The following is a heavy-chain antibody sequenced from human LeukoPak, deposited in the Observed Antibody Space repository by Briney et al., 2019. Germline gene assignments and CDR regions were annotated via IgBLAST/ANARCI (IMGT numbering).Heavy chain of an antibody. Sequence: ASVKVSCKASGYTFTGYYMHWVRQAPGQGLEWMGWINPNSGGTNYAQKFQGRVTMIRDTSISTAYMELSRLRSDDTAVYYCARGNYGGNDGDAFDIWGQGTMVTVSS. CDR2: INPNSGGT. V-gene: IGHV1-2*02. J-gene: IGHJ3*02. D-gene: IGHD4-23*01. CDR3: ARGNYGGNDGDAFDI. CDR1: GYTFTGYY.